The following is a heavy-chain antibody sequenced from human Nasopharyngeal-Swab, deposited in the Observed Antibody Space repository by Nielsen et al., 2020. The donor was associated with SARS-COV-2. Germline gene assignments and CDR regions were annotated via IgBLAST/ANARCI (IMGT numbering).Heavy chain of an antibody. J-gene: IGHJ3*02. Sequence: WIRQPPGKGLEWIGEINHSGSTNYSPSLKSRVTISVDTSKNQFSLKLSSVTAADTAVYYCARGPQLLYSSGRLTKKNAFDIWGQGTMVTVSS. CDR2: INHSGST. CDR3: ARGPQLLYSSGRLTKKNAFDI. D-gene: IGHD6-19*01. V-gene: IGHV4-34*01.